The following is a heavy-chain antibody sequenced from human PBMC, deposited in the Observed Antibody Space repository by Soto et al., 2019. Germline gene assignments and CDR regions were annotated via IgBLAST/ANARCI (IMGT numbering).Heavy chain of an antibody. CDR3: AKDRGAVAGTGVY. CDR1: GFTFSTYA. V-gene: IGHV3-23*01. D-gene: IGHD6-19*01. Sequence: EVQLLESGGGLVQPGGSLRLSCAASGFTFSTYAMSWVRQAPGKGLEWVSAISGSGVSTYYADSVKGRFTISRDNSKNTLYLQMNSLRAEDTAVYYCAKDRGAVAGTGVYWGQGTLVTVSS. CDR2: ISGSGVST. J-gene: IGHJ4*02.